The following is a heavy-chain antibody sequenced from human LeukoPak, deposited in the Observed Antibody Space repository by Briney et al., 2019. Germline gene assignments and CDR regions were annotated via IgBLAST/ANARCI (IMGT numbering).Heavy chain of an antibody. Sequence: SETLSLTCAVYGGSFSGYYWSWIRQPPGKGLEWIGEINHSGSTNYNPPLKSRVTISVDTSKNQFSLKLSSVTAADTAVYYCARTGVVVPAAIYYYYYYMDVWGKGTTVTVSS. CDR2: INHSGST. CDR3: ARTGVVVPAAIYYYYYYMDV. J-gene: IGHJ6*03. D-gene: IGHD2-2*01. CDR1: GGSFSGYY. V-gene: IGHV4-34*01.